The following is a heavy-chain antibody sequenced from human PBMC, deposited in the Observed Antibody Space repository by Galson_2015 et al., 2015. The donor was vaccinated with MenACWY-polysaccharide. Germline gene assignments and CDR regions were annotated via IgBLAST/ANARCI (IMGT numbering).Heavy chain of an antibody. Sequence: SLRLSCAASGFSISTYWMHWVRHGPGKGLEWVSLIRGDGITTDYADSVKGRFTVSRDNSKNSLYLQMNSLRAEDTAFYYCAKDYGDFGPDFWGQGTLVTVSS. CDR3: AKDYGDFGPDF. V-gene: IGHV3-43*02. D-gene: IGHD4-17*01. J-gene: IGHJ4*02. CDR2: IRGDGITT. CDR1: GFSISTYW.